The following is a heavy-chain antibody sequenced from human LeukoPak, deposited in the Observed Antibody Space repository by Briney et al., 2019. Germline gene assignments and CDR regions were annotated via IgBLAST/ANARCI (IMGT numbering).Heavy chain of an antibody. CDR1: GYTFTSYG. V-gene: IGHV1-18*01. CDR3: ARDTYYYGSGSRPDFDY. CDR2: ISAYNGNT. J-gene: IGHJ4*02. Sequence: ASVKVSCKASGYTFTSYGISWVRQAPGQGLEWMGWISAYNGNTNYAQKLQGKATMTTDTSTSTAYMELRSLRSDDTAVYYCARDTYYYGSGSRPDFDYWGQGTLVTVSS. D-gene: IGHD3-10*01.